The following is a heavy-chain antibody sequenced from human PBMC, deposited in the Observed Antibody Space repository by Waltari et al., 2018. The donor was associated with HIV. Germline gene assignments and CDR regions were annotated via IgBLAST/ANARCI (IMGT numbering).Heavy chain of an antibody. CDR1: GFTFSNAW. V-gene: IGHV3-15*01. CDR2: IKSKTDGGTT. D-gene: IGHD2-15*01. J-gene: IGHJ4*02. Sequence: EVQLVESGGGLVKPGGSLRLSCAASGFTFSNAWMSWVRQAPGKGLEWVGRIKSKTDGGTTDYAAPVKGRFTISRDDSKNTLYLQMNSLKTEDTAVYYCTTAPVVAATGDYWGQGTLVTVSS. CDR3: TTAPVVAATGDY.